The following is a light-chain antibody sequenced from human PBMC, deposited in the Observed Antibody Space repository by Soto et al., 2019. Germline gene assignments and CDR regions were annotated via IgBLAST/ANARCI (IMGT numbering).Light chain of an antibody. Sequence: IPMTQSPSSVSASAGQTVTITCRASQGISSWLAWYQKKPGKAPKLLIYAASSLQSGVPSRFSGSGSGTDFTLTISSLQPEDFATYYCQQANSFLSTFGQGTRLEIK. CDR2: AAS. CDR1: QGISSW. J-gene: IGKJ5*01. V-gene: IGKV1-12*01. CDR3: QQANSFLST.